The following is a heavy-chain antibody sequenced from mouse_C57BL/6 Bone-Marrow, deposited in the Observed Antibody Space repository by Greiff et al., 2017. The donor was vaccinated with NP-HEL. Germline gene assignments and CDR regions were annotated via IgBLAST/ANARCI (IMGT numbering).Heavy chain of an antibody. CDR3: ARYYSNYDY. CDR1: GYTFTSYW. CDR2: IDPSDSYT. Sequence: QVQLQQPGAELVMPGASVKLSCKASGYTFTSYWMHWVKQRPGQGLEWIGEIDPSDSYTNYNQKFKGKSTLTVDKSSSTAYMQLSSLTSEESAVYYCARYYSNYDYGGQGTTLTVSS. J-gene: IGHJ2*01. D-gene: IGHD2-5*01. V-gene: IGHV1-69*01.